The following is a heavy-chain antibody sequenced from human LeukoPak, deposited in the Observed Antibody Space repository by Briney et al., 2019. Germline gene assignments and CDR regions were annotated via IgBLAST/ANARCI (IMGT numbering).Heavy chain of an antibody. CDR2: VYFSGTT. J-gene: IGHJ4*02. CDR1: GGSVSSSTYY. Sequence: KTSETLSLTCSVSGGSVSSSTYYWGWIRQPPGKGLEWIGSVYFSGTTYYNPSLKSRVTISLDTSENQFSLKLTSVTAADTAVYYCARHMRGGTWYVFDYWGQGTLVTVSS. V-gene: IGHV4-39*01. CDR3: ARHMRGGTWYVFDY. D-gene: IGHD6-13*01.